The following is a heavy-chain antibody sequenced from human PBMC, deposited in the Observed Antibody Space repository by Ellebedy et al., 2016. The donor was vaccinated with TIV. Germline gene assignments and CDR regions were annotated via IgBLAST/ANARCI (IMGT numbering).Heavy chain of an antibody. J-gene: IGHJ6*02. D-gene: IGHD3-9*01. V-gene: IGHV3-11*01. CDR2: ISSSGTNI. Sequence: ISSSGTNIYYADSVKGRFTVARDTAKNSMYLQMNSLRGDDTAVYYCARARERGYFAYYYYGMDVWGQGTKVTVTS. CDR3: ARARERGYFAYYYYGMDV.